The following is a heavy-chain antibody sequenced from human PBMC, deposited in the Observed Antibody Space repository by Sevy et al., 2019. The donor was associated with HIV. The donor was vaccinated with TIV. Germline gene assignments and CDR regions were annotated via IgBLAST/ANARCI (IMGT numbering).Heavy chain of an antibody. CDR2: ISQGGSEE. CDR1: GFTFSSSS. D-gene: IGHD6-13*01. J-gene: IGHJ4*02. CDR3: ARFVSLGY. Sequence: GGSLRLSCAASGFTFSSSSMTWVRQAPGKGLEWVATISQGGSEEYYVDSVKGRFTISRDNSKNSLYLQMNSLSAVDTAVYFWARFVSLGYWGQGTLVTVSS. V-gene: IGHV3-7*01.